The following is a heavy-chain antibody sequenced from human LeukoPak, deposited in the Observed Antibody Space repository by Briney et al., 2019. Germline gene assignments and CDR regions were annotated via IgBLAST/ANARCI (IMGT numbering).Heavy chain of an antibody. CDR2: IYYSGST. D-gene: IGHD2-15*01. CDR3: APTGSGYYFDY. V-gene: IGHV4-39*07. J-gene: IGHJ4*02. CDR1: GDSISSSSYY. Sequence: PSETLSLTCPVSGDSISSSSYYWGWIRQPPGKGLEWIGSIYYSGSTYYNPSLKSRVTISVDTSKNQFSLKLSSVTAADTAVYYCAPTGSGYYFDYWGQGTLVTVSS.